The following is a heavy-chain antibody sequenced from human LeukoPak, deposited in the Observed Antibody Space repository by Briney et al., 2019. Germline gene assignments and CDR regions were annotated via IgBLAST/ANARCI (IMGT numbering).Heavy chain of an antibody. D-gene: IGHD2-2*02. V-gene: IGHV3-30*02. CDR3: AKGYCGSTSCYTGFDY. J-gene: IGHJ4*02. Sequence: PGGSLRLSCAASGLTFSSYGMHWVRQAPGKGLEWVAFIRYDGSNKYYADSVKGRFTISRDNSKNTLYLQMNSLRVEDAAVYYCAKGYCGSTSCYTGFDYWGRGTLVTVSS. CDR2: IRYDGSNK. CDR1: GLTFSSYG.